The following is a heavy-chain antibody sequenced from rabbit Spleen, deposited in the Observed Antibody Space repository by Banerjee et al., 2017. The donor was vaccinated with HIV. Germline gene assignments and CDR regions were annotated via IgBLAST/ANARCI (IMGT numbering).Heavy chain of an antibody. CDR3: ARDASGGSIPYNL. J-gene: IGHJ4*01. CDR2: IYAVSSDNT. CDR1: RFSFSDRDV. Sequence: QEQLEESGGGLVKPEGSLTLTCKASRFSFSDRDVMCWVRQAPGKGLEWIGCIYAVSSDNTAYASWAKGRFTISKTSSTTVTLQMTSLTAADTATYFCARDASGGSIPYNLWGPGTLVTVS. D-gene: IGHD4-2*01. V-gene: IGHV1S45*01.